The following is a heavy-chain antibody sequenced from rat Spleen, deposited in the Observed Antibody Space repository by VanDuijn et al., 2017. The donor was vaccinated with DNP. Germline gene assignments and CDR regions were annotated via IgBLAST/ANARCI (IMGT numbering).Heavy chain of an antibody. V-gene: IGHV5-7*01. D-gene: IGHD1-2*01. CDR3: ARPFYSNYFTYFDY. CDR2: ISTNGGGST. Sequence: EVQLVESGGGLVQPGRSLKLSCAASGFTFGDYAMAWVRQAPKKGLEWVATISTNGGGSTYYRDSVKGRFTISRDNAKSTLYLQMDSLRSEETATYYCARPFYSNYFTYFDYWGQGVLVTVSS. CDR1: GFTFGDYA. J-gene: IGHJ2*01.